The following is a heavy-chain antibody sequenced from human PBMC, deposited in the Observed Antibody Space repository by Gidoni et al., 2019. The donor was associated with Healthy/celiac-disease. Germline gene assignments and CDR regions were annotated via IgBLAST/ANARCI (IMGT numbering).Heavy chain of an antibody. CDR2: IYYSGCT. CDR3: ARLTYYYDSSGYSWFFDY. Sequence: QLQLQESGPGLVKPSETLSLTCTVSGGSISSSSYSWGWIRQPPGKGLEWLGSIYYSGCTYCNPSLKSLVTICLDTSKNQFALKLSSITAADTAVDYCARLTYYYDSSGYSWFFDYWGQGTLVTVSS. CDR1: GGSISSSSYS. V-gene: IGHV4-39*01. D-gene: IGHD3-22*01. J-gene: IGHJ4*02.